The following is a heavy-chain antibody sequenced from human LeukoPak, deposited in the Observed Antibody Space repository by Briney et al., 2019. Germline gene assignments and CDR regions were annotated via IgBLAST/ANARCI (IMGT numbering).Heavy chain of an antibody. D-gene: IGHD3-22*01. V-gene: IGHV3-23*01. Sequence: GGSLRLSWAASGFTFSGYTMSWVRQAPEKGLEWISAISATGDRTYYAESVKGRFTISRDNSKNTMYLQMNSLRAEDTALYYCARDFYDSSGYYYDYWGLGTLVTVSS. CDR2: ISATGDRT. CDR3: ARDFYDSSGYYYDY. CDR1: GFTFSGYT. J-gene: IGHJ4*02.